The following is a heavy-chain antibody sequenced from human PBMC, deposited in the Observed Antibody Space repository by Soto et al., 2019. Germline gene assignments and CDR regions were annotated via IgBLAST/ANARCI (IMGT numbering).Heavy chain of an antibody. V-gene: IGHV4-31*02. J-gene: IGHJ6*02. CDR2: IYYSGST. D-gene: IGHD2-15*01. Sequence: CIGYIYYSGSTYYNPSLKSRVTISVDTSKNQFSLKLSSVTAADTAVYYCARVGGEYGMDVWGQGTTVTVS. CDR3: ARVGGEYGMDV.